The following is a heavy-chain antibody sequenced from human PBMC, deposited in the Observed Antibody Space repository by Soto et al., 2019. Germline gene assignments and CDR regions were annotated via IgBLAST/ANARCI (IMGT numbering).Heavy chain of an antibody. V-gene: IGHV4-59*01. D-gene: IGHD2-2*01. Sequence: SETLSLTCTVSGGSISSYYWSWIRQPPGKGLEWIGYIYYSGSTNYNPSLKSRVTISVDTSKNQFSLKLSSVTAADTAVYYCARDLVEGTDRWFDPWGQGTLVTVSS. CDR2: IYYSGST. CDR3: ARDLVEGTDRWFDP. CDR1: GGSISSYY. J-gene: IGHJ5*02.